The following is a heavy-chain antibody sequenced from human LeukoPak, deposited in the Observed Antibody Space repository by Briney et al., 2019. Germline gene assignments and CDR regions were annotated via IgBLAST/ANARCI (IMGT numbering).Heavy chain of an antibody. V-gene: IGHV3-33*06. Sequence: GGSLRLSCAASGFTFSSYGMHWVRQARGKGREWGAVICYNGINKYYADSVKGRFTISRDNSNNTLYLQMNSLRAEDTAVYYYAKDTGYYYDSSGMDYWGQGTLVTVSS. CDR2: ICYNGINK. D-gene: IGHD3-22*01. CDR1: GFTFSSYG. CDR3: AKDTGYYYDSSGMDY. J-gene: IGHJ4*02.